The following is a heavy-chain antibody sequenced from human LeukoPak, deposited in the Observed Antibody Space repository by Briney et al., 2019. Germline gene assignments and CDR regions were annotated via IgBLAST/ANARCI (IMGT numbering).Heavy chain of an antibody. CDR2: INPNSGGT. J-gene: IGHJ4*02. CDR3: ARSYYDSSGYYGTFAY. Sequence: ASVKVSCKASGYIFSTYYMHWVRQAPGQGLEWMGWINPNSGGTNYAQKFQGRVTMTRDTSISTAYMELSRLRSDDTAVYYCARSYYDSSGYYGTFAYWGQGTLVTVSS. D-gene: IGHD3-22*01. CDR1: GYIFSTYY. V-gene: IGHV1-2*02.